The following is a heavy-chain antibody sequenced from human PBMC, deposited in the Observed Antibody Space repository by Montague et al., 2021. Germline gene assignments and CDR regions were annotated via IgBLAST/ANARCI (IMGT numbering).Heavy chain of an antibody. J-gene: IGHJ4*01. CDR1: GGSISSSSYY. D-gene: IGHD5-24*01. V-gene: IGHV4-39*01. CDR2: IYYSGST. CDR3: ASSSRGEWLQSCIDY. Sequence: SETLSLTCTVSGGSISSSSYYWGWIRQPPGKGLEWIGSIYYSGSTYYNLTIKSRVTISVATTKNQFSLKLGSVTAADTAVYDSASSSRGEWLQSCIDYWGQGTLVTVSS.